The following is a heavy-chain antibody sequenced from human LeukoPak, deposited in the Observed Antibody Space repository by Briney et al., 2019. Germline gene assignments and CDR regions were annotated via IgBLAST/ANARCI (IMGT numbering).Heavy chain of an antibody. D-gene: IGHD2-21*01. CDR3: AKDHTLRAGDRDAFDI. CDR1: GYTFRRYG. Sequence: GGSLRLSCAASGYTFRRYGMHWVPHARGRGVEWVAFIRKVVTNKEYADSMKARFTIDRDNSKNTVYLLMNSLRAEDTAVYYCAKDHTLRAGDRDAFDIWGEGTMVTVYS. V-gene: IGHV3-30*02. CDR2: IRKVVTNK. J-gene: IGHJ3*02.